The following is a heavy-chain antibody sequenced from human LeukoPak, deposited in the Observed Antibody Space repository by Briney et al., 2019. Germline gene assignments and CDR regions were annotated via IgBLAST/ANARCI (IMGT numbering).Heavy chain of an antibody. CDR2: IIGSGGST. CDR1: GFTFSSYA. D-gene: IGHD6-19*01. CDR3: AKTGYSSGWWGDFQH. V-gene: IGHV3-23*01. J-gene: IGHJ1*01. Sequence: PGGSLRLSCAASGFTFSSYAMSWVRQAPGKGLEWVSAIIGSGGSTYYADSVKGRFTISRDNSKNTLYLQMNSLRAEDTAVYYCAKTGYSSGWWGDFQHWGQGTLVTVSS.